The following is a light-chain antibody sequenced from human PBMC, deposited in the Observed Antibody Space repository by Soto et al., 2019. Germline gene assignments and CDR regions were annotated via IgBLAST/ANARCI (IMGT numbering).Light chain of an antibody. V-gene: IGKV3-15*01. J-gene: IGKJ1*01. CDR1: QSVNSN. Sequence: EIVLTQSPGTLSLSPVERATLSCMASQSVNSNLAWYQQKPGQAPRLLIYGASSRATGIPARFSGSGSGTEFTLTITSLQSEDFAVYYCQQYNSWPRTFGQGTKVDI. CDR3: QQYNSWPRT. CDR2: GAS.